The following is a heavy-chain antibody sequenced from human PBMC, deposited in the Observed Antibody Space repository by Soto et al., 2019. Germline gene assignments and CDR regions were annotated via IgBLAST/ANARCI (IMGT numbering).Heavy chain of an antibody. J-gene: IGHJ6*02. CDR3: ARELYGLYYYYGMDV. CDR1: GGSFIGYY. V-gene: IGHV4-34*01. Sequence: LSLTCAVYGGSFIGYYWSWIRQPPGKGLEWIGEINHSGSTNYNPSLKSRVTISVDTSKNQFSLKLSSVTAADTAVYYCARELYGLYYYYGMDVWGQGTTVTVSS. CDR2: INHSGST. D-gene: IGHD1-26*01.